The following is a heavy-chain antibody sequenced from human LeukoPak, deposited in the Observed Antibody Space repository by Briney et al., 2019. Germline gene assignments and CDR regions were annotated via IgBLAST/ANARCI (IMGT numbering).Heavy chain of an antibody. J-gene: IGHJ4*02. Sequence: SETLSFTCAVYGGSFSGYYWSWIRQPPGMGLEWIGEINHSGSTNYNPSLKSRVTISVDTSKNQFSLKLSSVTAADTAVYYCARETLRRSRLGIPVAHDYWGQGTLVTVSS. CDR1: GGSFSGYY. CDR3: ARETLRRSRLGIPVAHDY. D-gene: IGHD6-19*01. V-gene: IGHV4-34*01. CDR2: INHSGST.